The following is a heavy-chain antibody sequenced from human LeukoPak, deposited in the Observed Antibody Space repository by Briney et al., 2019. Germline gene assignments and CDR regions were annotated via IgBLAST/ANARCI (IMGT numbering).Heavy chain of an antibody. V-gene: IGHV3-23*01. CDR2: ISGSGGST. J-gene: IGHJ5*02. D-gene: IGHD2-21*01. Sequence: GGSLRLSCAASGFTFSSYSMSWVRQAPGKGLEWVSAISGSGGSTYYADSVKGRFTISRDNSKNTLYLQMNSLRAEDTAVHYCAKDLSYCGGDCYFRFDPWGQGTLVTVSS. CDR3: AKDLSYCGGDCYFRFDP. CDR1: GFTFSSYS.